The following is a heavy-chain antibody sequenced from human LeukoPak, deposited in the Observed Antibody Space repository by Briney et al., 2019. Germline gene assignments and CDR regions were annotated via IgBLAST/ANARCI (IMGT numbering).Heavy chain of an antibody. Sequence: PSETLSLTCIVSGGSISSYYWSWIRQPPGKGLEWIGYIYYSGSTNYNPSLKSRVTISVDTSKNQFSLKLSSVTAADTAVYYCARMVVAASVSRGYNWFDPWGQGTLVTVSS. CDR3: ARMVVAASVSRGYNWFDP. CDR2: IYYSGST. D-gene: IGHD2-15*01. CDR1: GGSISSYY. V-gene: IGHV4-59*01. J-gene: IGHJ5*02.